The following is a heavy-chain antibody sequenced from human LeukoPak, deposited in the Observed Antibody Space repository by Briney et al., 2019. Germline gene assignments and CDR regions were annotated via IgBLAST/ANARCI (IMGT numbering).Heavy chain of an antibody. V-gene: IGHV3-11*05. CDR2: ISSSSSYT. D-gene: IGHD3-10*01. CDR1: GFTFSDYY. Sequence: GGTLRLCCAASGFTFSDYYMTWIRQAPGKGLDWVSYISSSSSYTEYADSVKGRFTISRDNAKNSVYLQMNSLRADDTAVYYCAREGGYGSGRGWFDPWGQGTLVTVSS. J-gene: IGHJ5*02. CDR3: AREGGYGSGRGWFDP.